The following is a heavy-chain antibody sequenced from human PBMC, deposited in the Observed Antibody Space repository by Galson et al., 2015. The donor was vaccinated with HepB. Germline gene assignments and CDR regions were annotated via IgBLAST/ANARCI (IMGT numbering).Heavy chain of an antibody. CDR1: GGSFSGYY. J-gene: IGHJ4*02. Sequence: LSLTCAVYGGSFSGYYWSWIRQAPGKGLEWVAVIWYDGSNKYYADSVKGRFTISRDNSKNTLYLQMNSLRAEDTAVYYCARHPAMVRGVVDYWGQGTLVTVSS. CDR2: IWYDGSNK. D-gene: IGHD3-10*01. CDR3: ARHPAMVRGVVDY. V-gene: IGHV3-33*08.